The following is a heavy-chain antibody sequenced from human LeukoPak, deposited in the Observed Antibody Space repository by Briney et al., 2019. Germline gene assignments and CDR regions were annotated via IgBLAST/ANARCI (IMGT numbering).Heavy chain of an antibody. CDR1: GFTVSNNY. J-gene: IGHJ3*02. V-gene: IGHV3-53*01. CDR3: ATDSRQDYYDSSGYLWFAFDI. CDR2: IYSGGST. Sequence: GGPLRLSCAASGFTVSNNYMSWVRQAPGKGLEWVSVIYSGGSTYYADSVKGRFTISRDNSKNTLYLQMNSLRAEDTAVYYGATDSRQDYYDSSGYLWFAFDIWGQGTMVTVSS. D-gene: IGHD3-22*01.